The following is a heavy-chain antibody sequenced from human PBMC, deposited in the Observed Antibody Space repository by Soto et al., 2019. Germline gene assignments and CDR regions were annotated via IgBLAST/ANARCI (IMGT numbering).Heavy chain of an antibody. J-gene: IGHJ4*02. CDR1: GYTFNSYG. Sequence: QVQLVQSGAEVKKPGASVKVSCKASGYTFNSYGISWVRQAPGQGLEWMGWISAYNDNTNYAQNLQGRVTMTTDTXXXXAXXXLRXXXXXXXXXYYCAREXPPADYWGQGTLVTVSS. V-gene: IGHV1-18*01. CDR2: ISAYNDNT. CDR3: AREXPPADY. D-gene: IGHD3-10*01.